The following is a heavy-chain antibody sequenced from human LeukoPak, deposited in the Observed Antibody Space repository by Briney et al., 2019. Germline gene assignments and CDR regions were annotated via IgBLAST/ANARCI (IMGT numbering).Heavy chain of an antibody. Sequence: PGGSLRLSCAASEFIFSRYAMHWVHQAPGKGLEWVSAISGSGDSTYYADSVKGRFTISRDNSKNTLYLQMNSLRAEDTAVYYCAKDRPSGSYYYYWGQGTLVTVSS. CDR1: EFIFSRYA. D-gene: IGHD1-26*01. CDR3: AKDRPSGSYYYY. CDR2: ISGSGDST. J-gene: IGHJ4*02. V-gene: IGHV3-23*01.